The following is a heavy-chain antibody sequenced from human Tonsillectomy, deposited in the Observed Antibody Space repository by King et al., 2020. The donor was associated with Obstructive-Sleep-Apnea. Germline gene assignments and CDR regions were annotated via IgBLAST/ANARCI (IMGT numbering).Heavy chain of an antibody. Sequence: VQLQESGPGLVKPSETLSLTCTVSGYSISSGYYWGWIRQPPGKGLEWIGRIYQSGSTYYNPSLKARVTISVATSKNQFSLKLSSVTAADTAVYYCARVRAVAGRFDYWGQGTLVTVSS. CDR1: GYSISSGYY. V-gene: IGHV4-38-2*02. CDR3: ARVRAVAGRFDY. CDR2: IYQSGST. J-gene: IGHJ4*02. D-gene: IGHD6-19*01.